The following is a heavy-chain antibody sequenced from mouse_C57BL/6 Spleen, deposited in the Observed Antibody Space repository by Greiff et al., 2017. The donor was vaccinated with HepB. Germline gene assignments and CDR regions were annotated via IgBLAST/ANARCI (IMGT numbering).Heavy chain of an antibody. CDR1: GFTFSDYY. V-gene: IGHV5-16*01. J-gene: IGHJ3*01. CDR3: ARAYDGYFAY. D-gene: IGHD2-3*01. CDR2: INYDGSST. Sequence: DVKLVESEGGLVQPGSSMKLSCTASGFTFSDYYMAWVRQVPEKGLEWVANINYDGSSTYYLDSLKSRFIISRDNAKNILYLQMSSLKSEDTATYYCARAYDGYFAYWGQGTLVTVSA.